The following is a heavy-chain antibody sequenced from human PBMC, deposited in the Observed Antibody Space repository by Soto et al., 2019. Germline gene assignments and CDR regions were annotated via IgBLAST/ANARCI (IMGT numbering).Heavy chain of an antibody. Sequence: GGSLRLSCAASGFTFSNAWMSWVRQAPGTGLEWVGRIKSKTDGGTTHYAAPVKGRFTISRDDSKNTLYLQMNSLKTEDAAVYYCTTEVLSTVVDIVATSDYFDFWGQGTLVTVSS. CDR2: IKSKTDGGTT. CDR1: GFTFSNAW. D-gene: IGHD5-12*01. CDR3: TTEVLSTVVDIVATSDYFDF. J-gene: IGHJ4*02. V-gene: IGHV3-15*01.